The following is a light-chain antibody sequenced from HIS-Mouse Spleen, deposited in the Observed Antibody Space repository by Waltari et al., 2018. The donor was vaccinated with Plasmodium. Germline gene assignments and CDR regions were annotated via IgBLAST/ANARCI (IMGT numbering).Light chain of an antibody. CDR3: YSTDSSGNHRV. Sequence: SYELTQPLSASVSPGQTARIPCPGDALPKTYAYWYQQKSGQAPALVIYEDSKRPSGIPERFSGSSSGTMATLTISGAQVEDEADYYCYSTDSSGNHRVFGGGTKLTVL. CDR2: EDS. J-gene: IGLJ3*02. V-gene: IGLV3-10*01. CDR1: ALPKTY.